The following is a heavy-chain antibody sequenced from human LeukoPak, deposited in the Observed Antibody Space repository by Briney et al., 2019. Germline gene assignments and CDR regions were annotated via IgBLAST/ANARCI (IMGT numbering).Heavy chain of an antibody. Sequence: YPGGSLRLSCAASGFTFSSYGMHWVRQAPGKGLEWVANIKQDGSEKYYVDSVKGRFTISRDNAKNSLYLQMNSLRAEDTAVYYCARVPRRITIFGVVISYFDYWGQGTLVTVSP. CDR3: ARVPRRITIFGVVISYFDY. CDR1: GFTFSSYG. D-gene: IGHD3-3*01. J-gene: IGHJ4*02. V-gene: IGHV3-7*01. CDR2: IKQDGSEK.